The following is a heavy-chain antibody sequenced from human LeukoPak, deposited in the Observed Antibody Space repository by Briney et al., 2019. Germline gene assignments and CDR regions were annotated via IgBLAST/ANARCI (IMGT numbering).Heavy chain of an antibody. CDR2: MNPNSGNT. Sequence: ASVKVSCKASGYTFTSYAINWVRQATGQGLEWMGWMNPNSGNTGYAQKFQGRVTMTRNTSISTAYMELSSLRSEDTAVYYCARGDSSSWYFLLRWFDPWGQGTLVTVSS. D-gene: IGHD6-13*01. CDR3: ARGDSSSWYFLLRWFDP. J-gene: IGHJ5*02. V-gene: IGHV1-8*02. CDR1: GYTFTSYA.